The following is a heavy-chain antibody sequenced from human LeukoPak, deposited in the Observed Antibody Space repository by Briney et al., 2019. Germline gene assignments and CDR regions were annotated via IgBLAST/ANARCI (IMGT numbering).Heavy chain of an antibody. CDR3: ARVNYVSSGWGAPFDF. CDR2: ITETGSIR. V-gene: IGHV3-48*04. J-gene: IGHJ4*02. CDR1: GFTFNLYT. Sequence: GGSLRLSCAAFGFTFNLYTMNWVRQAPGKGLEWLSYITETGSIRYYADSVKGRFTISRDNAKNSLYLQINSLRAEDTAVYYCARVNYVSSGWGAPFDFWGQGTLVTVSS. D-gene: IGHD1-7*01.